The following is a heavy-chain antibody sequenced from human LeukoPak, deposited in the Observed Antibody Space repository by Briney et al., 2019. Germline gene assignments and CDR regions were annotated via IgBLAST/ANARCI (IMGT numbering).Heavy chain of an antibody. J-gene: IGHJ5*02. CDR3: ARDSGIDYGGNSPFDP. Sequence: GGSLRLSCAASGFTFSSYSMNWVRQAPGKGLEWVSSISSSSSYIYYADSVKGRFTISRDNAKNSLYLQMNSLRAEDTAVYYCARDSGIDYGGNSPFDPWGQGTLVTVSS. CDR2: ISSSSSYI. CDR1: GFTFSSYS. V-gene: IGHV3-21*01. D-gene: IGHD4-23*01.